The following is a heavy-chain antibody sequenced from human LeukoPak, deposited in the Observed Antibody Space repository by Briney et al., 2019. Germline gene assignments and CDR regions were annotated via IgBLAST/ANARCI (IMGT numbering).Heavy chain of an antibody. CDR3: AKGGYSSGWFFDY. Sequence: PGGSLRLSCAASGFTFSSYAMSWVRRAPGKGLEWVSTISTSGSSTYYADSVKGRFTISRDNSKNTLSLQMSSLKADDTAVYYCAKGGYSSGWFFDYWGQGTLVTVSS. CDR2: ISTSGSST. D-gene: IGHD6-19*01. V-gene: IGHV3-23*01. J-gene: IGHJ4*02. CDR1: GFTFSSYA.